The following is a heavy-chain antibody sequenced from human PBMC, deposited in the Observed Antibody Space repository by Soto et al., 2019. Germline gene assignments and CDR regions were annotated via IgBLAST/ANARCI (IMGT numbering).Heavy chain of an antibody. CDR2: IYYSGST. D-gene: IGHD1-26*01. CDR1: GDSISSSSYY. Sequence: PSETLSLTCTVSGDSISSSSYYWGWIRQPPGKGLEWIGSIYYSGSTYYNPSLKSRVTISVDTSKNQFSLKLSSVTAADTAVYYCARGVGATFHYYYYGMDVWGQGTTVTVSS. J-gene: IGHJ6*02. CDR3: ARGVGATFHYYYYGMDV. V-gene: IGHV4-39*01.